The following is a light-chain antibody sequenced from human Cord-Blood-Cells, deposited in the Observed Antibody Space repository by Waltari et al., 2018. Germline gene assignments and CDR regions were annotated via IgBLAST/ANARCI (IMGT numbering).Light chain of an antibody. CDR2: DVS. Sequence: QSALTHPASVSGSPGQSITISCTGTSSDVGGYNYVSWYQQHPGKAPKLLIYDVSKRPSGVYSRCSGSKAGNTAYLAISGLQAEDEADYYCSSYTSSSTVVFGGGTKLTVL. CDR1: SSDVGGYNY. CDR3: SSYTSSSTVV. J-gene: IGLJ2*01. V-gene: IGLV2-14*01.